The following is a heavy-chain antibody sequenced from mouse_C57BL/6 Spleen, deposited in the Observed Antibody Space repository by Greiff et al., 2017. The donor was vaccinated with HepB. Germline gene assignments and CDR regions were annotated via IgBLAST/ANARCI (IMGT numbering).Heavy chain of an antibody. CDR2: IDPSDSYT. J-gene: IGHJ2*01. Sequence: QVQLQQPGAELVRPGTSVKLSCKASGYTFTSYWMHWVKQRPGQGLEWIGVIDPSDSYTNYNQKFKGKATLTVDTSSSTAYMQLSSLTSEDSAVYYCARRGSLRAFDYWGKGTTLTVSS. CDR1: GYTFTSYW. V-gene: IGHV1-59*01. D-gene: IGHD3-3*01. CDR3: ARRGSLRAFDY.